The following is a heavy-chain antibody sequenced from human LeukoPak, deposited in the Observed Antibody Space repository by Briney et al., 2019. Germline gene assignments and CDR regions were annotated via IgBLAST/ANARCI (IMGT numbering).Heavy chain of an antibody. D-gene: IGHD6-19*01. CDR3: AKDHSSGWPYCFPY. V-gene: IGHV3-23*03. CDR1: GFTFTNYA. J-gene: IGHJ4*02. CDR2: IYSGGST. Sequence: GGSLRLSCAASGFTFTNYAMSWVRQAPGRGLEWVSVIYSGGSTYYADSVKGRFTISRDNSKNTLFLQMNSLRAEDTAVYYCAKDHSSGWPYCFPYWGQGTLVTVSS.